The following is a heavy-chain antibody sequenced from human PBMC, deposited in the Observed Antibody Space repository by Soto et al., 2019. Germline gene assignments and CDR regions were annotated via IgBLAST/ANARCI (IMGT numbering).Heavy chain of an antibody. J-gene: IGHJ4*02. CDR2: IYYSGST. Sequence: PSETLSLTCTVSGGSISSYYWSWIRQPPGKGLEWIGYIYYSGSTNYNPSLKSRVTISVDTSKNQFSLKLSSVTAADTAVYYCASETHIAVAGSIPEYYFDYWGQGTLVTVSS. CDR3: ASETHIAVAGSIPEYYFDY. V-gene: IGHV4-59*01. CDR1: GGSISSYY. D-gene: IGHD6-19*01.